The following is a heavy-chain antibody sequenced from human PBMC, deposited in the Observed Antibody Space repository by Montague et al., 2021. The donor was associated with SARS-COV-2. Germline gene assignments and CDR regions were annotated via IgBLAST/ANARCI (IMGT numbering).Heavy chain of an antibody. Sequence: SETLSLTCAVYGGSLSGFYWTWIRQPPGKGLEWVGEITHGGSTSYNPSLKSRLTISLDTSKNQFSLNLDSVTAADTATYYCARSHDYRGNDYFDSWGQGALVIVSS. J-gene: IGHJ4*02. CDR2: ITHGGST. CDR1: GGSLSGFY. D-gene: IGHD4-23*01. CDR3: ARSHDYRGNDYFDS. V-gene: IGHV4-34*01.